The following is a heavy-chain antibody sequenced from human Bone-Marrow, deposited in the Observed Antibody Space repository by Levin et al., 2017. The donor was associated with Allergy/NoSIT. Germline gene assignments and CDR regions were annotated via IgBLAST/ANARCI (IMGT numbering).Heavy chain of an antibody. CDR1: GFSFNTYN. CDR3: AGETTYYFDTGVDLRAGSYFDL. D-gene: IGHD3-22*01. CDR2: ISSGSGTS. J-gene: IGHJ2*01. Sequence: GESLKISCAASGFSFNTYNMHWVRQAPGKGLECISYISSGSGTSDYADSVKGRFTISRDNANNSMYLQMTSLRAEDTAVYYCAGETTYYFDTGVDLRAGSYFDLWGRGTLVTVSS. V-gene: IGHV3-48*01.